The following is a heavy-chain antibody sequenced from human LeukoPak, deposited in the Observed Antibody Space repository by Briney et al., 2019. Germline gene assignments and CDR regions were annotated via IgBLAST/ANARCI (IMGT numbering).Heavy chain of an antibody. CDR1: GGSFSGYY. D-gene: IGHD2-8*01. J-gene: IGHJ4*02. CDR3: ASIALTYDY. Sequence: SETLSLTCDVYGGSFSGYYWSWIRQPPGKGLEWMGEINHIGSTNYNPYLKSRVTISVATSKNQFSLKLSSVNAADTAVYYCASIALTYDYWGQGTLVTVSS. CDR2: INHIGST. V-gene: IGHV4-34*01.